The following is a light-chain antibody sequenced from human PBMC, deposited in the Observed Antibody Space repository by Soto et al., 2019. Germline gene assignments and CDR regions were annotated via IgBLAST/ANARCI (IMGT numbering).Light chain of an antibody. J-gene: IGKJ5*01. CDR3: HQYGSSPIT. CDR1: QRVSCDY. Sequence: IVLTQSAGTLSLSPWERATLSCRASQRVSCDYLPLYQQKPAQAPRPIIYSASLKPDGIPDRFSGSGSATDFTLTISRLEPEDFALFYCHQYGSSPITFGQGTRLEIK. CDR2: SAS. V-gene: IGKV3-20*01.